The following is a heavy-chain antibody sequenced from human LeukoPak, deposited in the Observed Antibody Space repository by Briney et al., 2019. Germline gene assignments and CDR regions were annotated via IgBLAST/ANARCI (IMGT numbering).Heavy chain of an antibody. D-gene: IGHD2-2*01. V-gene: IGHV3-66*01. CDR1: GFTVSGNF. J-gene: IGHJ4*02. CDR3: ARGGFPATWYYLDY. Sequence: GGSLRLSCAASGFTVSGNFMNWVRQAPGKGLEWVSVLFSGGSTYYADSVKGRFTISRDNSKNTLYLQMNSLRAEDTAVYYCARGGFPATWYYLDYWGQGTLVTVSS. CDR2: LFSGGST.